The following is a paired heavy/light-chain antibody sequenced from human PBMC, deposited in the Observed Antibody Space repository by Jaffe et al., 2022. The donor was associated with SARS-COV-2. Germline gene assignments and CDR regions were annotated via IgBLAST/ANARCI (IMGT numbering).Light chain of an antibody. CDR2: DVS. Sequence: QSALTQPRSVSGSPGQSVTISCTGTSSDVGGYNYVSWYQQHPGKAPKLMIYDVSKRPSGVPDRFSGSKSGNTASLTISGLQAEDEADYYCCSYAGSYVFGTGTKVTVL. J-gene: IGLJ1*01. V-gene: IGLV2-11*01. CDR1: SSDVGGYNY. CDR3: CSYAGSYV.
Heavy chain of an antibody. J-gene: IGHJ6*02. V-gene: IGHV3-49*04. Sequence: EVQLVESGGGLVQPGRSLRLSCTASGFTFGDYAMSWVRQAPGKGLEWVGFIRSKAYGGTTEYAASVKGRFTISRDDSKSIAYLQMNSLKTEDTAVYYCTRDRFEEVYYYDSSGYYHTSIYYYGMDVWGQGTTVTVSS. CDR2: IRSKAYGGTT. D-gene: IGHD3-22*01. CDR1: GFTFGDYA. CDR3: TRDRFEEVYYYDSSGYYHTSIYYYGMDV.